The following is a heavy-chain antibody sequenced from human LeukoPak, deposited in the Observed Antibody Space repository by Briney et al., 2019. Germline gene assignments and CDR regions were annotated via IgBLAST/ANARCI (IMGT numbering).Heavy chain of an antibody. D-gene: IGHD5-24*01. CDR3: AKDLGRWLQSPSDY. CDR1: GFTFSSYA. V-gene: IGHV3-23*01. Sequence: GGSLRLSCAASGFTFSSYAMSWVRQAPGKGLEWVSAISGSGGSTYYADSVKGRFTISRDNSKNTLYLRMNSLRAEDTAVYYCAKDLGRWLQSPSDYWGQGTLVTVSS. J-gene: IGHJ4*02. CDR2: ISGSGGST.